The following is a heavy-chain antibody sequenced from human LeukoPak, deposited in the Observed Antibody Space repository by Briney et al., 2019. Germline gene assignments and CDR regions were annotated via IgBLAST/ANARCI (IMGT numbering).Heavy chain of an antibody. J-gene: IGHJ3*02. V-gene: IGHV4-39*01. CDR3: ARHSAGYPGDAFDI. CDR1: GVSISSSYYY. Sequence: PSETLSLTCTVSGVSISSSYYYWGWIRQPPGKGLEWIGSIFYTGSTYYNPSLKSRVTISADTSKNQFSLRLSSVTAADTAVYYCARHSAGYPGDAFDIWGQGTMVTVSS. CDR2: IFYTGST. D-gene: IGHD2-15*01.